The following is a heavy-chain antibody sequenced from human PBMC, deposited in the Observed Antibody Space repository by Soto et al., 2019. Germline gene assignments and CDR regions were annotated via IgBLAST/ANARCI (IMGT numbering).Heavy chain of an antibody. Sequence: ASVKVSCKAPGYIFTAYSMHWVRQAPGQGLEWVGWFNPNSGDTIYAQKFQGRVTLTGDTSISTAYMELYSLTSDDTAVYYCAREASAVISLDYWGQGTLVTVSS. CDR1: GYIFTAYS. CDR2: FNPNSGDT. V-gene: IGHV1-2*02. CDR3: AREASAVISLDY. J-gene: IGHJ4*02. D-gene: IGHD6-19*01.